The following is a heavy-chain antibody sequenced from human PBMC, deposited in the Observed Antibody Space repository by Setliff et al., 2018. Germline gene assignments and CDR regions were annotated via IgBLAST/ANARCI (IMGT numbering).Heavy chain of an antibody. CDR3: ARGTSGWFPHDY. CDR1: GFTFSPYS. Sequence: PGGSLRLSCAASGFTFSPYSMNWVRQAPGKGLEWVANIKKDGSEKYHVDSVKGRFTISRDNAKDSLYLQMNSLRGEDTAVYYCARGTSGWFPHDYWGQGTLVTVSS. J-gene: IGHJ4*02. D-gene: IGHD6-19*01. V-gene: IGHV3-7*03. CDR2: IKKDGSEK.